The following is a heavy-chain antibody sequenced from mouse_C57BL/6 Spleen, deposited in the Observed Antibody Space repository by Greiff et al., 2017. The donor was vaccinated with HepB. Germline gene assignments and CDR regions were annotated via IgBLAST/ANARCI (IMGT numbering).Heavy chain of an antibody. CDR2: IRNKANGYTT. J-gene: IGHJ4*01. V-gene: IGHV7-3*01. Sequence: EVKLMESGGGLVQPGGFTFTDYYMSWVRQPPGKALEWLGFIRNKANGYTTEYSASVKGRFTISRDNSQSILYLQMNALRAEDSATYYCARYYDYDGYYYAMDYWGQGTSVTVSS. D-gene: IGHD2-4*01. CDR3: ARYYDYDGYYYAMDY. CDR1: FTFTDYY.